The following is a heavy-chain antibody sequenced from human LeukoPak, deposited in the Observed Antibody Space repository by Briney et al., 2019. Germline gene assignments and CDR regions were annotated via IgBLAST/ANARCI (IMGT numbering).Heavy chain of an antibody. CDR1: GYSFTGYH. J-gene: IGHJ3*01. CDR2: VNPKTGGT. CDR3: AREFSSKLEWLAYVTGDDAFDV. V-gene: IGHV1-2*02. D-gene: IGHD3-3*01. Sequence: GASVKVSCKAFGYSFTGYHLHWVRQAPRQGLEWMGWVNPKTGGTNYARKFQGRVNMTRDTSINTVNMELSRLTSDDTAVYYCAREFSSKLEWLAYVTGDDAFDVWGQGTMITVS.